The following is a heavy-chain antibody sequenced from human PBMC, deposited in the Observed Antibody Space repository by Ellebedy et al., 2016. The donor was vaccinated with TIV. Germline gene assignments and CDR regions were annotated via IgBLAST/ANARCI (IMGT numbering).Heavy chain of an antibody. Sequence: GGSLRLXXAASGFTFSSYWMSWVRQAPGKGLEWVANIKQDGSEKYYVDSVKGRFTISRDNAKNSLYLQMNSLRAEDTAVYYCARGDDSGYDYLDYWGQGTLVTVSS. CDR1: GFTFSSYW. CDR3: ARGDDSGYDYLDY. D-gene: IGHD5-12*01. V-gene: IGHV3-7*04. J-gene: IGHJ4*02. CDR2: IKQDGSEK.